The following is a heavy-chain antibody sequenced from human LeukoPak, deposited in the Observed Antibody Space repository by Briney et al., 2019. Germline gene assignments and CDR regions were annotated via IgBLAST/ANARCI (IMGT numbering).Heavy chain of an antibody. CDR2: FDPEDGET. CDR3: ARGYDFWSPGYYYYYYGMDV. V-gene: IGHV1-24*01. CDR1: GYTLTELS. D-gene: IGHD3-3*01. J-gene: IGHJ6*02. Sequence: ASVKVSCKVSGYTLTELSMHWVRQAPGKGLEWMGGFDPEDGETIYAQKFQGRVTMTEDTSTDTAYMELSSLRSEDTAVYYCARGYDFWSPGYYYYYYGMDVWGQGTTVTVSS.